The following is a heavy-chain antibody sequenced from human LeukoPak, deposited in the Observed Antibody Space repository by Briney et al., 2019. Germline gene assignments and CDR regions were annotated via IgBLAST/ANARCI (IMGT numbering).Heavy chain of an antibody. CDR1: GYTFTGYY. CDR2: INPNSGGT. CDR3: ARDSEYDILTGRVVPPGMDV. Sequence: ASVKVSCMASGYTFTGYYMHWVRQAPGQGLEWMGWINPNSGGTNYAQKFQGRVTMTRDTSISTAYMELSRLRSDDTAVYYCARDSEYDILTGRVVPPGMDVWGQGTTVTVSS. D-gene: IGHD3-9*01. J-gene: IGHJ6*02. V-gene: IGHV1-2*02.